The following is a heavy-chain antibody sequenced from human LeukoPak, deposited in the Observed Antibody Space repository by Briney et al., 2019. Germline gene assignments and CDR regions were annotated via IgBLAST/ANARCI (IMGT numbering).Heavy chain of an antibody. Sequence: SETLSLTCTVPGGSISSYYWSWIRQPPGKGLEWIGYIYYSGSTNYNPSLKSRVTISVDTSKNQLSLKLSSVTAADTAVYYCARQESRGPYYGMDVWGQGTTVTVFS. D-gene: IGHD3-10*01. CDR3: ARQESRGPYYGMDV. V-gene: IGHV4-59*01. J-gene: IGHJ6*02. CDR2: IYYSGST. CDR1: GGSISSYY.